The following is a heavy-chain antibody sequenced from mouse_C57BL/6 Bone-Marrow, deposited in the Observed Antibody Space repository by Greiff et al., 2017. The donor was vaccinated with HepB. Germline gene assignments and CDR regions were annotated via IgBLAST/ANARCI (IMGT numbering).Heavy chain of an antibody. J-gene: IGHJ2*01. V-gene: IGHV1-69*01. CDR1: GYTFTSYW. Sequence: QVQLQQPGAELVMPGASVKLSCKASGYTFTSYWMHWVKQRPGQGLEWIGEIDPSDSYTNYNQKFKGKSTWTVDKSSSTAYMQLSSLTSEDSAVYYGAREMVWGYFFDYWGEGTTLTVSS. CDR3: AREMVWGYFFDY. CDR2: IDPSDSYT. D-gene: IGHD1-1*02.